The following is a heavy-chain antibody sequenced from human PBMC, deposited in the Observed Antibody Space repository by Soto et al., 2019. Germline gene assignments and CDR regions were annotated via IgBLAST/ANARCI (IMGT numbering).Heavy chain of an antibody. D-gene: IGHD5-12*01. J-gene: IGHJ6*03. CDR2: MNPNSGNT. CDR3: ARGVEYSGYENYYYYMDV. V-gene: IGHV1-8*01. Sequence: ASVKVSCKASGYTFTSYDINWVRQATGQGLEWMGWMNPNSGNTGYAQKFRGRVTMTRNTSISTAYMELSSLRSEDTAVYYCARGVEYSGYENYYYYMDVWGKGTTVTVSS. CDR1: GYTFTSYD.